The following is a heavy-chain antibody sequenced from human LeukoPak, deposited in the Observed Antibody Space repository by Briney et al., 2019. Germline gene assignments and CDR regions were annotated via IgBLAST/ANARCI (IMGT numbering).Heavy chain of an antibody. D-gene: IGHD2-15*01. V-gene: IGHV1-69*13. CDR1: GYTFTSYA. Sequence: SVKVSCKASGYTFTSYAISWVRQAPGQGLEWMGGIIPIFGTANYAQKFQGRVTITADESTSTAYMELSSLRSEDTAVYYCARMAYCSGGSCYSAPERNDYWGQGTLVTVSS. CDR3: ARMAYCSGGSCYSAPERNDY. J-gene: IGHJ4*02. CDR2: IIPIFGTA.